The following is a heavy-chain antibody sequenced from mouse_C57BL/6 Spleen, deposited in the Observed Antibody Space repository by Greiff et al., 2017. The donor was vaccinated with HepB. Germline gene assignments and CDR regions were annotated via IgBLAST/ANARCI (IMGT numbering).Heavy chain of an antibody. CDR2: INPSNGGT. D-gene: IGHD2-1*01. CDR1: GYTFTSYW. Sequence: VQVVESGTELVKPGASVKLSCKASGYTFTSYWMHWVKQRPGQGLEWIGNINPSNGGTNYNEKFKSKATLTVDKSSSTAYMQLSSLTSEDSAVYYCAREGYYGNFYAMDYWGQGTSVTVSS. V-gene: IGHV1-53*01. J-gene: IGHJ4*01. CDR3: AREGYYGNFYAMDY.